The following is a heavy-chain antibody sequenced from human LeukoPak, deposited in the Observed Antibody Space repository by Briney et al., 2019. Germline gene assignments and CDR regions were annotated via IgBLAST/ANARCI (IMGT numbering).Heavy chain of an antibody. CDR1: GFTFSSYS. CDR3: ARGDYDYVRGSYRYDY. Sequence: GGSLRLSCAASGFTFSSYSMNWVRQAPGKGLEWVSSISSSSSYIYYADSVKGRFTISRDNAKNSLYLQMNSLRAEDTAVYYCARGDYDYVRGSYRYDYWGQGTLVTVSS. D-gene: IGHD3-16*02. CDR2: ISSSSSYI. J-gene: IGHJ4*02. V-gene: IGHV3-21*01.